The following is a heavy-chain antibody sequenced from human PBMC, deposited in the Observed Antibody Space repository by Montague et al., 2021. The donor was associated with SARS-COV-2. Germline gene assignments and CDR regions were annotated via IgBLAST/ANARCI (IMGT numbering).Heavy chain of an antibody. Sequence: SETLSLTCAVYGGSFSGYYWSWIRQPPGKGLEWIGEINHSRSTNYNPSLKSRVTISVDTSKNQFSLKLSSVTAADTAVYYCASVPTVTTYYYYYYGMDVWGQGTTVTVSS. D-gene: IGHD4-17*01. CDR2: INHSRST. CDR3: ASVPTVTTYYYYYYGMDV. CDR1: GGSFSGYY. J-gene: IGHJ6*02. V-gene: IGHV4-34*01.